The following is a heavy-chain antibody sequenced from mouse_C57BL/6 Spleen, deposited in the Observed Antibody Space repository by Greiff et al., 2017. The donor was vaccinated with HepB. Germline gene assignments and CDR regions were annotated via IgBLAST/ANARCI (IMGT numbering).Heavy chain of an antibody. CDR2: IYPRSGNT. Sequence: VQLQQSGAELARPGASVKLSCKASGYTFTSYGISWVKQRTGQGLEWIGEIYPRSGNTYYNEKFKGKATLTADKSSSTAYMELRSLTSEDSAVYFCAREGALYGSSYIYAMDYWGQGTSVTVSS. V-gene: IGHV1-81*01. CDR1: GYTFTSYG. J-gene: IGHJ4*01. CDR3: AREGALYGSSYIYAMDY. D-gene: IGHD1-1*01.